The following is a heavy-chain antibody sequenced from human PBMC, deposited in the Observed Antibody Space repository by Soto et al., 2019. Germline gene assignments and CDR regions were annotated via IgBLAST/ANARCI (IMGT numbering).Heavy chain of an antibody. Sequence: PGESLKISCKGSGYSFTSYWISWVRQMPGKGLGWMGRIDPSDSYTNYIPSFQRHVTISADKSISTAYLQWSSLNASDTAMYYCARQPLTTVTSYYYGMDVWGQGITVTVSS. D-gene: IGHD4-4*01. CDR2: IDPSDSYT. V-gene: IGHV5-10-1*01. J-gene: IGHJ6*02. CDR1: GYSFTSYW. CDR3: ARQPLTTVTSYYYGMDV.